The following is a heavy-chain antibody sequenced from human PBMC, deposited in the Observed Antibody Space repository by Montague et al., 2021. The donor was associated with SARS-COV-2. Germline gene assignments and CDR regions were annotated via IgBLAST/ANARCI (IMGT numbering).Heavy chain of an antibody. D-gene: IGHD3-10*01. CDR2: IYSSGRT. V-gene: IGHV3-53*01. Sequence: SLRLSCAASGFTVSSNYMSWVRQAPGKGLEWVSLIYSSGRTSYADSVKGRFTMSRDNSKNTLYLQMNSLRAEDTAVYYCARDFGESRDHWGQGTLSPSPQ. CDR1: GFTVSSNY. J-gene: IGHJ4*02. CDR3: ARDFGESRDH.